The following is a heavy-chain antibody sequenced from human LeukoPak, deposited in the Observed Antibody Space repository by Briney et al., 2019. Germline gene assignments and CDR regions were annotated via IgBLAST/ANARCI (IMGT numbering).Heavy chain of an antibody. D-gene: IGHD4-17*01. Sequence: TGGSLRLSCAASGFSFDFSGYAMSWVRQAPGKGLEWVSGINGIGTSLYYADSVKGRFTISRDNTDNTLYLQMNSLRADDTAVYYCAKGSIYGDYGDFDHWGQGTLVTVSS. J-gene: IGHJ4*02. V-gene: IGHV3-23*05. CDR1: GFSFDFSGYA. CDR3: AKGSIYGDYGDFDH. CDR2: INGIGTSL.